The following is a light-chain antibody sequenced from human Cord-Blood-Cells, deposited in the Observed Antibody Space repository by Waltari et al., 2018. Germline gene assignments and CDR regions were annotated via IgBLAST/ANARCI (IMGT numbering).Light chain of an antibody. Sequence: EIVLTQSPATLSLSPGERATLPCSASQRVSSYLAWYQQKPCQAPRLLIYDASNRATGIPARFSGSVSGADFTLNISSLEPEDFAVYYCQQRSNWPPKVTFGQGTRLEIK. CDR3: QQRSNWPPKVT. CDR2: DAS. J-gene: IGKJ5*01. V-gene: IGKV3-11*01. CDR1: QRVSSY.